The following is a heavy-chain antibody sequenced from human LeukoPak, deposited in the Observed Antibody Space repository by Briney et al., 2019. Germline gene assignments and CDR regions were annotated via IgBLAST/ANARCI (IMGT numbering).Heavy chain of an antibody. CDR3: VGTIASRGSEY. CDR2: LPPDELGI. V-gene: IGHV3-74*01. D-gene: IGHD6-6*01. Sequence: GGSLRLSCAASGFTFTNYWMHWVRQDPGMGLVWVSRLPPDELGIIYADSVKGRFTVSRDNAKNTVYLQMNNLRVDDTAMYYCVGTIASRGSEYWGQGALVTVSS. CDR1: GFTFTNYW. J-gene: IGHJ4*02.